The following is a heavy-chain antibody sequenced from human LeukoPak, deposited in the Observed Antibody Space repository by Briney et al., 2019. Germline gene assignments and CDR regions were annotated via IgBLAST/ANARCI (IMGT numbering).Heavy chain of an antibody. Sequence: PSETLSLTCTVSGGSISNYYWSWIRQPLGKGLEWIGYIYSSGTTNYNPSLKSRVTISVDTSKNQFSLNLISVTAADTAVYYCARDSGTTGEVKFDPWGQGTLVTVSS. CDR3: ARDSGTTGEVKFDP. J-gene: IGHJ5*02. D-gene: IGHD3-10*01. V-gene: IGHV4-59*12. CDR1: GGSISNYY. CDR2: IYSSGTT.